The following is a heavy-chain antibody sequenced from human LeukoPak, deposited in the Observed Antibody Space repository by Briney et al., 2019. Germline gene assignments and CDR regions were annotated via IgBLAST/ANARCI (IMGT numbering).Heavy chain of an antibody. CDR1: GGTFSSYA. Sequence: ASVKVSCKASGGTFSSYAIRWVRQAPGQGLEWMGGIIPIFGTANYAQKFQGRVTITTDESTSTAYMELSSLRSEDTAVYYCARSIPGTVDTAMVGYYYMDVWGKGTTVTVSS. J-gene: IGHJ6*03. V-gene: IGHV1-69*05. D-gene: IGHD5-18*01. CDR2: IIPIFGTA. CDR3: ARSIPGTVDTAMVGYYYMDV.